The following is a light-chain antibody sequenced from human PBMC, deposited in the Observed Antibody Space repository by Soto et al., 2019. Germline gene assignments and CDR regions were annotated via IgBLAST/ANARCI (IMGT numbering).Light chain of an antibody. J-gene: IGKJ1*01. CDR1: QSISSF. CDR3: QQTYSSPQT. V-gene: IGKV1-39*01. CDR2: GAS. Sequence: DIQMTQSPSSLSASVGDRVTITCRASQSISSFLNWYQQKPGKAPKLLVYGASSLQSGVPSRVSGGGSGTDFTLTISSLQPEDFATYFCQQTYSSPQTFGQGTKVEIK.